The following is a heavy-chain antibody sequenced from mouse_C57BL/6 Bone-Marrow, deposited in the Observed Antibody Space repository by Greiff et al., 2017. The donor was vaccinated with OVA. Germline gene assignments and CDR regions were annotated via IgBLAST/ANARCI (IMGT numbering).Heavy chain of an antibody. D-gene: IGHD1-1*01. CDR3: ARRTTVVYFDY. CDR2: IYPGDGDT. Sequence: VQLQQSGPELVKPGASVKISCKASGYAFSSSWMNWVKQRPGKGLEWIGRIYPGDGDTNYNGKFTGKATLTADTSSSTAYMQLSSLTSEAAAVYFCARRTTVVYFDYWGQGTTLTVSS. J-gene: IGHJ2*01. CDR1: GYAFSSSW. V-gene: IGHV1-82*01.